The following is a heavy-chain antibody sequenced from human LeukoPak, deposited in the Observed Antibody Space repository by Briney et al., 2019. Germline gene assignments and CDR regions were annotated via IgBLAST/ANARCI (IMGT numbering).Heavy chain of an antibody. CDR3: AAKQEGAFDI. CDR1: GFTFSSYG. V-gene: IGHV3-21*01. J-gene: IGHJ3*02. Sequence: GGSLRLSCAASGFTFSSYGMNWVRQAPGKGLEWVSSISSSSSYIYYADSVKGRFTISRDNAKNSLYLQMNSLRAEDTAVYYCAAKQEGAFDIWGQGTMVTVSS. D-gene: IGHD4/OR15-4a*01. CDR2: ISSSSSYI.